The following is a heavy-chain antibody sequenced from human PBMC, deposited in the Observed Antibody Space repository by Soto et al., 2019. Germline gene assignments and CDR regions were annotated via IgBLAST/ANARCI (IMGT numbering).Heavy chain of an antibody. CDR2: VSGGSGVT. Sequence: EVQLLESGGGLVQPGGSLRLSCAVSGFSFSTYGVTWVRQAPGKGLEWVCGVSGGSGVTHYADSVKGRFTITGDDSKNTVYLQMNSLRAEDTAIYYCAKDPALITGDEYMDVWGQGTTVTVSS. D-gene: IGHD1-20*01. J-gene: IGHJ6*02. V-gene: IGHV3-23*01. CDR1: GFSFSTYG. CDR3: AKDPALITGDEYMDV.